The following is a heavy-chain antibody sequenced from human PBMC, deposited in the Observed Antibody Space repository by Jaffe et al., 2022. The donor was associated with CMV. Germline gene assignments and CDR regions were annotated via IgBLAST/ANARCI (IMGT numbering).Heavy chain of an antibody. CDR3: ARGEAQFSMVRGVISY. CDR2: ISSSGSTI. V-gene: IGHV3-48*03. CDR1: GFTFSSYE. J-gene: IGHJ4*02. Sequence: EVQLVESGGGLVQPGGSLRLSCAASGFTFSSYEMNWVRQAPGKGLEWVSYISSSGSTIYYADSVKGRFTISRDNAKNSLYLQMNSLRAEDTAVYYCARGEAQFSMVRGVISYWGQGTLVTVSS. D-gene: IGHD3-10*01.